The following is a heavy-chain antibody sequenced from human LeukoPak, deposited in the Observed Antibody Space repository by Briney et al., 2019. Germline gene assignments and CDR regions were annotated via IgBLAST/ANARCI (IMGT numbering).Heavy chain of an antibody. CDR3: ARHGPQARATFNY. CDR2: IYYRGST. J-gene: IGHJ4*02. Sequence: PSETLSLTCTVSGASISDNYLSWIRQPPGKGLEWIAYIYYRGSTNYNPSLKNRVTISVDTSKNQFSLKLNSVTAADTAVYYCARHGPQARATFNYWGQGTLVTVSS. D-gene: IGHD5-12*01. CDR1: GASISDNY. V-gene: IGHV4-59*08.